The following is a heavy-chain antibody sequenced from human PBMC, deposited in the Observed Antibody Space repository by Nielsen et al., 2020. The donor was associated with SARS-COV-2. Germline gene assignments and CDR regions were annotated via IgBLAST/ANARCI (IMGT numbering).Heavy chain of an antibody. J-gene: IGHJ6*03. D-gene: IGHD6-13*01. CDR1: EFTFNSYG. V-gene: IGHV3-30*18. Sequence: GGSLRLSCAASEFTFNSYGMHWVRQAPGKGLEWVAVISYDGNNKYYADPVKGRFTISRDNSKNTLYLQMNSLRAEDTAVYYCAKDASSSWDDFYYMDVWGKGTTVTVSS. CDR3: AKDASSSWDDFYYMDV. CDR2: ISYDGNNK.